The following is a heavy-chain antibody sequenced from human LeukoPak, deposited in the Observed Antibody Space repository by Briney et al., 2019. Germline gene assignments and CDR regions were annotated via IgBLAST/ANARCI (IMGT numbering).Heavy chain of an antibody. V-gene: IGHV1-69*04. CDR2: IIPILGIA. CDR1: GGTFSSYA. D-gene: IGHD6-19*01. CDR3: ARDHVAGIYYYYGMDV. J-gene: IGHJ6*02. Sequence: ASVKVSCKASGGTFSSYAISWVRQAPGQGLEWMGRIIPILGIANYAQKFQGRVTITADKSTSTAYMELSSLRSEDTAVYYCARDHVAGIYYYYGMDVWDQGTTVTVSS.